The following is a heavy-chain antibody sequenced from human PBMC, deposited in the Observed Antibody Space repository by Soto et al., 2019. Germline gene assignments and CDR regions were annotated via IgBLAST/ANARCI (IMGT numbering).Heavy chain of an antibody. Sequence: RASVKVSCKASGYTFTGYFMHWVRQAPGQGLEWMGWINPNSGGTNYAQKFQGRVTMTRDTSISTAYMELSRLRSDDTAVYYCARLTSSIAARDWFDPWGQGTLVTVSS. V-gene: IGHV1-2*02. CDR1: GYTFTGYF. J-gene: IGHJ5*02. CDR3: ARLTSSIAARDWFDP. D-gene: IGHD6-6*01. CDR2: INPNSGGT.